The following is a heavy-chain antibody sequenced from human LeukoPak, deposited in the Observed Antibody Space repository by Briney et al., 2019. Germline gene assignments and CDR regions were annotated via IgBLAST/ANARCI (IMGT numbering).Heavy chain of an antibody. Sequence: GGTLRLSCAASGFTFSSNGMTWVRQAPGKGLEWVSGISGNGAPTYYADSVKGRFTISRDTSKNTLFLQMNSLRAEDTALHYCARDTVAGTSWFDPWGQGTLVTVSS. J-gene: IGHJ5*02. CDR3: ARDTVAGTSWFDP. CDR2: ISGNGAPT. V-gene: IGHV3-23*01. D-gene: IGHD6-19*01. CDR1: GFTFSSNG.